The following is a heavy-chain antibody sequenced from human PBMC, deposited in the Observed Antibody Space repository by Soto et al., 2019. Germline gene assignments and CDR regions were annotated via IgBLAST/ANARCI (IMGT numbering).Heavy chain of an antibody. CDR1: GGSFSGYY. CDR2: INHSGST. D-gene: IGHD1-7*01. Sequence: SETLSLTCAVYGGSFSGYYWSWIRQPPGKGLEWIGEINHSGSTNYNPSLKSRVTISVDTSKNQFSLKLSSVTAADTAVYYRARGNYNYYYYYGMDVWGQGTTVTVSS. J-gene: IGHJ6*02. V-gene: IGHV4-34*01. CDR3: ARGNYNYYYYYGMDV.